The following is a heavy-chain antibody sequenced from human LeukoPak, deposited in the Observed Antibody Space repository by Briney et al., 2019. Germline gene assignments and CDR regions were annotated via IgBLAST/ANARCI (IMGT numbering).Heavy chain of an antibody. CDR1: GLTFSNYE. J-gene: IGHJ4*02. CDR3: AREFDYYGSGSYRRFDY. D-gene: IGHD3-10*01. Sequence: GGSLRLSCAASGLTFSNYEMNWVRQAPGKGLEWVSYISSSGSTIYYPDSVEGRFTISRDNAKNSLYLQMNSLRAEDTAVYYCAREFDYYGSGSYRRFDYWGQGTLVTVSS. CDR2: ISSSGSTI. V-gene: IGHV3-48*03.